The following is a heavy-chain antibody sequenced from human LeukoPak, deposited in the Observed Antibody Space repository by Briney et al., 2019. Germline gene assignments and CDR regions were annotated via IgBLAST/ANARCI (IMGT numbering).Heavy chain of an antibody. Sequence: GASVKVSCKASGYTFTSCGISWVRQAPGQGLEWMGWISAYNGNTNYAQKLQGRVTMTTDTSTSTAYMELRSLRSEDTAVYYCASGYSSSWYDTTDDYWGQGTLVTVSS. D-gene: IGHD6-13*01. CDR1: GYTFTSCG. V-gene: IGHV1-18*01. J-gene: IGHJ4*02. CDR3: ASGYSSSWYDTTDDY. CDR2: ISAYNGNT.